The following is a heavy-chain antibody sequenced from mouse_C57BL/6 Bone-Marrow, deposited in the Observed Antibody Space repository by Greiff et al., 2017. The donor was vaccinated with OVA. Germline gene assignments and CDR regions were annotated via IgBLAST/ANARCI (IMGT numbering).Heavy chain of an antibody. CDR3: ARGIITTVVAGDY. Sequence: EVQLQQSGPELVKPGASVKMSCKASGYTFTDYNMHWVKQSHGKSLEWIGYINPNNGGTSYNQKFKGKATLTVNKSSSTAYMELRSLTSEDSAVYYCARGIITTVVAGDYWGQGTTRTVSS. CDR1: GYTFTDYN. CDR2: INPNNGGT. J-gene: IGHJ2*01. V-gene: IGHV1-22*01. D-gene: IGHD1-1*01.